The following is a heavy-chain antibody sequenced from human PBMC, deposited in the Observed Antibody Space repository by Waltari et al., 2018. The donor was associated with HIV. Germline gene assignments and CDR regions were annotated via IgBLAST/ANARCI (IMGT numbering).Heavy chain of an antibody. CDR1: GYSFTTYW. J-gene: IGHJ5*02. V-gene: IGHV5-51*03. Sequence: EVQLVQSGAEVKKPGESLKISCKGSGYSFTTYWIAWVRQMPGKGLEWMGIISPCDSDIRYNPSFQGQITISADKSISTAYLQWSSLKASDTAMYYCARLVVGSSVNWFDPWGQGTLVTVSS. CDR2: ISPCDSDI. CDR3: ARLVVGSSVNWFDP. D-gene: IGHD1-26*01.